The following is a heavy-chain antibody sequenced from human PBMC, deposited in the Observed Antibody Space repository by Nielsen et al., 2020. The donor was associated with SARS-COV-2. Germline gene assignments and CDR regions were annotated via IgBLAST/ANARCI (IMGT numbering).Heavy chain of an antibody. CDR2: IKQDGSEK. V-gene: IGHV3-7*05. Sequence: GESLKISCAASGFTFSSYWMNWVRQAPGKGLEWVANIKQDGSEKYYVDSVKGRFTISRDNAKNSLYLQMNSLRAEDTAVYYCARVGSSGWYFDYWGQGTLVTVSS. CDR3: ARVGSSGWYFDY. CDR1: GFTFSSYW. J-gene: IGHJ4*02. D-gene: IGHD6-19*01.